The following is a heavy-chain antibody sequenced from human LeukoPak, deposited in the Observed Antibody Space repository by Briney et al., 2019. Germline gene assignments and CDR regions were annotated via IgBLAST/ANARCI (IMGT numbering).Heavy chain of an antibody. D-gene: IGHD7-27*01. V-gene: IGHV3-74*01. J-gene: IGHJ4*02. CDR2: MNSDGSST. CDR3: VRDLVYGTGDQRFDY. CDR1: GFIFSLYW. Sequence: GGALRLSCTASGFIFSLYWMHWVRQPPGKGLEWVSRMNSDGSSTNCADSVKGRLTISRDNAKNTLYLQMNGLRVEDTAVYYCVRDLVYGTGDQRFDYWGQGTLVTVSS.